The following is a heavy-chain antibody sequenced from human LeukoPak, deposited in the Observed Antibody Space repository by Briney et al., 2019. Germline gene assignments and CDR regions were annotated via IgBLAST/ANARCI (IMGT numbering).Heavy chain of an antibody. CDR2: IYSSGST. Sequence: GSLRLSCAVSGFTFSNYSMNWIRQPPGKGLEWIGYIYSSGSTNYNPSLKSRVTISVDTSKNQFSLNVTSVTAADTAVYYCARDGPIGPWGQGTLVTVSS. CDR3: ARDGPIGP. V-gene: IGHV4-59*01. J-gene: IGHJ4*02. D-gene: IGHD2-15*01. CDR1: GFTFSNYS.